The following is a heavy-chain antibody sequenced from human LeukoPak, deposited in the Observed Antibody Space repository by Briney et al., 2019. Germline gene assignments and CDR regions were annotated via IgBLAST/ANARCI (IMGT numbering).Heavy chain of an antibody. V-gene: IGHV1-2*02. CDR2: INPNSGGT. J-gene: IGHJ4*02. CDR3: ARDMRNYYDSSGSKFPDY. Sequence: GASVKVSCKASGYTFTGYYMHWVRQAPGQGLEWMGWINPNSGGTNYAQKFQGRVTMTRDTSISTAYMELSRLRSDDTAVYYCARDMRNYYDSSGSKFPDYWGQGTLVTVSS. CDR1: GYTFTGYY. D-gene: IGHD3-22*01.